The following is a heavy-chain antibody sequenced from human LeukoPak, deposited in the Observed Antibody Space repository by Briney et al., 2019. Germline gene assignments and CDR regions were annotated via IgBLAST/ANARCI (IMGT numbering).Heavy chain of an antibody. V-gene: IGHV3-74*01. J-gene: IGHJ3*02. D-gene: IGHD3-10*01. CDR2: INEDDSNA. Sequence: GGSLRLSCAVSGFTFRNYLMHWVRQAPGEGLVWVSRINEDDSNAYSDAVVGRFIISRDNAKDTLYLQMNSLRAEDTAVYFCGRGGDGIDIWGQGTTVIVSS. CDR3: GRGGDGIDI. CDR1: GFTFRNYL.